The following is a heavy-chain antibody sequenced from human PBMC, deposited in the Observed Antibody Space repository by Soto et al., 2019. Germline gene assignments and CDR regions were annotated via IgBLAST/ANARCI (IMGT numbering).Heavy chain of an antibody. J-gene: IGHJ4*02. D-gene: IGHD2-2*01. CDR2: INGIGGST. Sequence: EVHLLESGGGLVQPGVSRRLSCAASGFTLYTYALSLVRQAPGTVLEGVSFINGIGGSTYYADSVKGRFTISRDNSKNTLYLQMNSLTPEDTAVYYCATCLCSTSCSIDYWGQGTLVTVTS. V-gene: IGHV3-23*01. CDR1: GFTLYTYA. CDR3: ATCLCSTSCSIDY.